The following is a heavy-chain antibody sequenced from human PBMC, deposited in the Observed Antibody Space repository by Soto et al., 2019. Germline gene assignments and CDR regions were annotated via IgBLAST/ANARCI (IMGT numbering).Heavy chain of an antibody. CDR3: AKPRVRGALYYYGMEV. J-gene: IGHJ6*02. CDR2: ISGSGVST. Sequence: PGGSLRLSCAASGFSFSSHAMTWVRQAPGKGMEWVSGISGSGVSTYYAESVKGRFTISRDNSKNILFLQMNSLRADDTAVYYCAKPRVRGALYYYGMEVWGQGTTVTVS. V-gene: IGHV3-23*01. D-gene: IGHD3-10*01. CDR1: GFSFSSHA.